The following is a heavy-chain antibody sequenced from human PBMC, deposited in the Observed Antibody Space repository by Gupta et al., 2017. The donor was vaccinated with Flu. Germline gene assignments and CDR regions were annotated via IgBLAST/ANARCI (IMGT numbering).Heavy chain of an antibody. CDR3: AREDRAAAGTLYYYGMDV. CDR2: ISSSGSTI. V-gene: IGHV3-48*03. CDR1: GFTFSSYE. D-gene: IGHD6-13*01. J-gene: IGHJ6*02. Sequence: EVQLVESGGGLVQPGGSLRLSCAASGFTFSSYEMNWVRQAPGKGLEWVSYISSSGSTIYYADSVKGRFTISRDNAKNSLYLQMNSLRAEDTAVYYCAREDRAAAGTLYYYGMDVWGQGTTVTVSS.